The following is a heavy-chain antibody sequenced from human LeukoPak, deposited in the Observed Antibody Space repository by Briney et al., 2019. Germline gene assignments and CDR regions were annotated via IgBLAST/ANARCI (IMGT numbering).Heavy chain of an antibody. Sequence: ASVKVSCKASGYIFTSYYMHWVRLAPGQGLEWMGMINPSGGSTSYEQKFQGRGTMIRDMSTSTAYMELSSLRSEDTAVYYCASVGSGWWTGRGFDYWGQGTLVTVSS. CDR2: INPSGGST. CDR3: ASVGSGWWTGRGFDY. V-gene: IGHV1-46*01. CDR1: GYIFTSYY. D-gene: IGHD6-19*01. J-gene: IGHJ4*02.